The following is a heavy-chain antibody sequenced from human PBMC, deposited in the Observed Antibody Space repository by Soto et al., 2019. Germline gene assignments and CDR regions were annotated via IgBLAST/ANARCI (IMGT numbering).Heavy chain of an antibody. Sequence: GGSLRLSCAASGFTFRSYAMSWARQAPGKGLEWVSAISGSGGSTYYADSVKGRFTISRDNSKNTLYLQMNSLRAEDTAVYYCAKDHCTNGVGYNYYYYGMDVWGQGTTVTVSS. D-gene: IGHD2-8*01. CDR3: AKDHCTNGVGYNYYYYGMDV. CDR1: GFTFRSYA. CDR2: ISGSGGST. V-gene: IGHV3-23*01. J-gene: IGHJ6*02.